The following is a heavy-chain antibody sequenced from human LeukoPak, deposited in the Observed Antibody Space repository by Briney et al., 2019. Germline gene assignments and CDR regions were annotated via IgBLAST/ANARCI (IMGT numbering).Heavy chain of an antibody. CDR3: ARDRGYDSAWRSDFGY. J-gene: IGHJ4*02. V-gene: IGHV3-33*01. CDR1: GFTFSRYG. D-gene: IGHD6-19*01. Sequence: GGSLRLSCAASGFTFSRYGMHWVRQAPGKGLEWVAVIWYDGSNKYYADSVKGRFTISRDNSKDTLYLQMNSLRAEDTAVYYCARDRGYDSAWRSDFGYWGQGTLVTVSS. CDR2: IWYDGSNK.